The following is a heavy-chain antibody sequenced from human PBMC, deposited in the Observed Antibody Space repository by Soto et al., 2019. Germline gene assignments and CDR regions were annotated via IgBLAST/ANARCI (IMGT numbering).Heavy chain of an antibody. CDR1: GDSISSSSYY. D-gene: IGHD3-10*01. CDR3: ARFGGGMDV. CDR2: IYHSGTT. J-gene: IGHJ6*02. Sequence: PSETLSLTCTVSGDSISSSSYYWGWIRQPPGKGLEWIGSIYHSGTTNYNPSLKSRVTISVDKSKNQFSLKLSSVTAADTAVYYCARFGGGMDVWGQGTTVTVSS. V-gene: IGHV4-39*07.